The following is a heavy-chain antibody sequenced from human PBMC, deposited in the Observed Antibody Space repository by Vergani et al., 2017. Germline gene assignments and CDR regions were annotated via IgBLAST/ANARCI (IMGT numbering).Heavy chain of an antibody. CDR1: GFTFSSYA. J-gene: IGHJ6*03. V-gene: IGHV3-23*01. CDR3: ATAGIVVPAAITGIRAYYYYYMDV. CDR2: ISGSGGST. Sequence: EVQLLESGGGLVQPGGSLRLSCAASGFTFSSYAMSWVRQAPGKGLEWGSAISGSGGSTYYADSVKGRFTISRDNSKNTLSLQMNSLRAEDTAVYYCATAGIVVPAAITGIRAYYYYYMDVWGKGTTVTVSS. D-gene: IGHD2-2*01.